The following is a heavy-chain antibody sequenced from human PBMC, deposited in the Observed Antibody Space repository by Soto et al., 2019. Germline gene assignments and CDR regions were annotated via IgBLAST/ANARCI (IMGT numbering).Heavy chain of an antibody. Sequence: SETLSLTCTVSGGSISSGDYFWSWIRQPPGKGLEWIGYSGSTYYNPSLKSRVTISVDTSKNQFFLKLSSVTAADTAVYYCARGAHGGYNYFDPWGQGTLVTVSS. J-gene: IGHJ5*02. CDR3: ARGAHGGYNYFDP. CDR1: GGSISSGDYF. CDR2: SGST. V-gene: IGHV4-30-4*01. D-gene: IGHD3-16*01.